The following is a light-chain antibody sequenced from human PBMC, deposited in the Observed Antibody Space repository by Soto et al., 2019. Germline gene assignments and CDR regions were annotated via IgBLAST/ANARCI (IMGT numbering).Light chain of an antibody. CDR1: QSVSSSY. J-gene: IGKJ4*01. V-gene: IGKV3-20*01. CDR2: GAS. Sequence: EIGLTQSPGTLPLSPGERATLSCRASQSVSSSYLAWYQQKPGQAPRLLIYGASSRATGIPDRLSGSGSGTDFTLTISRLEPEDFAVYYCQQYGSSPLTFGGGTKVDIK. CDR3: QQYGSSPLT.